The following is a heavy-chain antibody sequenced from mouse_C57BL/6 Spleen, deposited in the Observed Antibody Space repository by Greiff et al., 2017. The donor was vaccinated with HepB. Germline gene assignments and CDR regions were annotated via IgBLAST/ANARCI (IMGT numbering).Heavy chain of an antibody. D-gene: IGHD2-4*01. Sequence: EVQVVESGGDLVKPGGSLKLSCAASGFTFSSYGMSWVRQTPDKRLEWVATISSGGSYTYYPDSVKGRFTISRDNAKNTLYLQMSSLKSEDTAMYYCARNSDDDGVFDYWGQGTTLTVSS. V-gene: IGHV5-6*01. CDR1: GFTFSSYG. CDR2: ISSGGSYT. CDR3: ARNSDDDGVFDY. J-gene: IGHJ2*01.